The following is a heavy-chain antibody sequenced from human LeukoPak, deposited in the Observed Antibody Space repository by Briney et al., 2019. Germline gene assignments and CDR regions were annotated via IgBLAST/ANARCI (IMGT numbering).Heavy chain of an antibody. CDR1: GFTFNSYA. CDR3: ARARFTNGWYFNRDY. CDR2: ILSDGGNG. Sequence: PGGSLRLSCAASGFTFNSYAMHWVRQAPGTGLEWVALILSDGGNGHYADSVKGRFTISRDNSKNTLYLQMSSLRAEDTAVYYCARARFTNGWYFNRDYWGQGTLVTVSS. D-gene: IGHD6-19*01. J-gene: IGHJ4*02. V-gene: IGHV3-30*04.